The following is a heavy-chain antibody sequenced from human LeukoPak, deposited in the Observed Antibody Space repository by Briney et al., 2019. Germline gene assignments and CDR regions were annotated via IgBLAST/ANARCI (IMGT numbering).Heavy chain of an antibody. V-gene: IGHV4-39*01. J-gene: IGHJ4*02. CDR2: IYYSGST. CDR1: GGSISSSSYY. D-gene: IGHD1-26*01. CDR3: ARQRLGARGSCDY. Sequence: PSETLSLTCTVSGGSISSSSYYWGWIRQLPGKGLEWIGSIYYSGSTYYNPSLKSRVTISVDTSKNQFSLKLSSVTAADTAVYYCARQRLGARGSCDYWGQGTLVTVSS.